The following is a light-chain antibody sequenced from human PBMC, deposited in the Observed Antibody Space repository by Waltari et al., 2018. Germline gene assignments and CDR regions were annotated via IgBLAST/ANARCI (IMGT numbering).Light chain of an antibody. CDR1: KLGDKY. CDR2: QDS. V-gene: IGLV3-1*01. J-gene: IGLJ2*01. Sequence: SYELTQPPSVSVSPGQTASITCSGDKLGDKYACWYQQKPGQSPVLVIYQDSKRPSGIPEPFSCSNSWNTAPLTISGTQGMEGAYLFCPGWDSKPAFGVIGGGTKLTVL. CDR3: PGWDSKPAFGV.